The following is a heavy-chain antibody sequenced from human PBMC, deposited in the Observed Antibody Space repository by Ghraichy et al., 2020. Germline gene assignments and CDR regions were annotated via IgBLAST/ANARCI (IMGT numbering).Heavy chain of an antibody. CDR2: IRYDGSNK. J-gene: IGHJ4*02. CDR1: GFTFSSYG. V-gene: IGHV3-30*02. Sequence: GESLRLSCAASGFTFSSYGLHWVRQAPGKGLDWVAFIRYDGSNKYYADSVKGRFTISKDNSKNTLFLQMNSLTTEDTAVYYCAKWGLYTSDRYTDYWGQGTLVTVSS. D-gene: IGHD6-19*01. CDR3: AKWGLYTSDRYTDY.